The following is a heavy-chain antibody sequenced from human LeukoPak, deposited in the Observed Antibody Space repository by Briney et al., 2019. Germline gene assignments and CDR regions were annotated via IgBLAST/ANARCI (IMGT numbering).Heavy chain of an antibody. J-gene: IGHJ6*03. Sequence: AGGSLRLSCAASGFTFSSYGMHWVRQAPGKGLEWVAFIRYDGSNKYYADSVKGRFTISRDNSKNTLYLQMNSLRVEDTAVYYCARLSGDYEYYYYYYYMDVWGKGTTVTISS. CDR2: IRYDGSNK. CDR1: GFTFSSYG. CDR3: ARLSGDYEYYYYYYYMDV. D-gene: IGHD4-17*01. V-gene: IGHV3-30*02.